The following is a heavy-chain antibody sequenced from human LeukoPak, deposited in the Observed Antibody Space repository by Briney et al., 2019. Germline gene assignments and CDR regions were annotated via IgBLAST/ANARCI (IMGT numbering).Heavy chain of an antibody. CDR2: INHSGST. J-gene: IGHJ5*02. CDR3: ARARGYSYENWFDP. D-gene: IGHD5-18*01. Sequence: PSETLSLTCAVYGGSFSGYYWSWIRQPPGKGLEWIGEINHSGSTNYNPSLKSRVTISVDTSKNQFSLKLSSVTAADTAVYYCARARGYSYENWFDPWGQGTLVTVSS. CDR1: GGSFSGYY. V-gene: IGHV4-34*01.